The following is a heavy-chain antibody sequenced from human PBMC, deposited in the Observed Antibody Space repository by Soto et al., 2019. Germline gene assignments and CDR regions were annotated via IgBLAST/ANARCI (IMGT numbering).Heavy chain of an antibody. V-gene: IGHV3-7*05. Sequence: PGGALRRSCAGSGFTLSSYWMSWVRQAPGKGLEWVASIKQDGNEKYYVGSVKGRFTISRDNAKNSLYLQMNSLRAEDTAVYCCARDPVGTTHFDCWGQGTLVTVSS. CDR1: GFTLSSYW. J-gene: IGHJ4*02. CDR2: IKQDGNEK. CDR3: ARDPVGTTHFDC. D-gene: IGHD1-26*01.